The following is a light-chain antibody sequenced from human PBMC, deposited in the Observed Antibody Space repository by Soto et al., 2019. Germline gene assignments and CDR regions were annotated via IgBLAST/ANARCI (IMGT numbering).Light chain of an antibody. Sequence: QSALTQPASVSGSPGQSITISCTGTSSDVGGYNYVSWYQQHPGKAPKLMIYDVSNRPSGVSSRFSGSKSGNMASLTISGLQAEDEADYYCSSYTSSSTPYVFGTGTKLTVL. J-gene: IGLJ1*01. CDR3: SSYTSSSTPYV. CDR1: SSDVGGYNY. V-gene: IGLV2-14*01. CDR2: DVS.